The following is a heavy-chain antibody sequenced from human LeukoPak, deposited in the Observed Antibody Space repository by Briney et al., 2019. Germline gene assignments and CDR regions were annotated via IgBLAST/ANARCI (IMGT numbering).Heavy chain of an antibody. CDR1: GFTFSSYD. V-gene: IGHV3-13*01. D-gene: IGHD2-8*01. Sequence: GGSLRLSCAASGFTFSSYDMHWVRQATGKGLEWVSAIGTAGDTYYPGSVKGRFTISRDNAKNSLYLQMNSLRAEDTAVYYCARGKRLGYCTNGVCLSDYWGQGTLVTVSS. CDR2: IGTAGDT. J-gene: IGHJ4*02. CDR3: ARGKRLGYCTNGVCLSDY.